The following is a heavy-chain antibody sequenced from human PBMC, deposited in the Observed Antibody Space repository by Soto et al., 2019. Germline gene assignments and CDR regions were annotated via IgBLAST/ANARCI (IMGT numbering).Heavy chain of an antibody. J-gene: IGHJ4*02. CDR1: GGSMTSSNW. D-gene: IGHD3-10*01. CDR3: ATHYYGSGSYYAY. V-gene: IGHV4-4*02. Sequence: SETLSLTCTVSGGSMTSSNWWNWVRQSPGKGLEWIGEAHHSGRTNYNPSLKSRVTISVDTSKNQFSLKLSSVTAADTAVYYCATHYYGSGSYYAYWGQGTLVTVSS. CDR2: AHHSGRT.